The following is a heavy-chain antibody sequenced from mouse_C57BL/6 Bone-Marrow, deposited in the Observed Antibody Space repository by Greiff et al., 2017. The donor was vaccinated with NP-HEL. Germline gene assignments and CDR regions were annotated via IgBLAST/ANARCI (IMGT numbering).Heavy chain of an antibody. D-gene: IGHD3-3*01. J-gene: IGHJ4*01. Sequence: EVKLVESGGGLVQPGGSLKLSCAASGFTFSDYGMAWVRQAPRKGPEWVAFISNLAYSIYYADTVTGRFTIFRENAKNTLYLEMSSLRSEDTAMYYCARSGTEAMDYWGQGTSVTVSS. CDR1: GFTFSDYG. CDR2: ISNLAYSI. V-gene: IGHV5-15*01. CDR3: ARSGTEAMDY.